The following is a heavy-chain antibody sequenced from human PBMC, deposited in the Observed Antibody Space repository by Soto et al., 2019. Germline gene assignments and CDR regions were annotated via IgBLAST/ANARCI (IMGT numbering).Heavy chain of an antibody. J-gene: IGHJ4*02. CDR2: IIPIFGTA. V-gene: IGHV1-69*01. CDR3: ARDGGRNSGGIDY. CDR1: GGTFSSYS. Sequence: QVQLVQSGAELKKPGSSVKVSCKASGGTFSSYSINWVRQAPGQGLEWICEIIPIFGTANYAQKFQGRGTITADASTSTAYMELSSLTSEDTAVYYCARDGGRNSGGIDYWGQGTLVTVSS. D-gene: IGHD1-26*01.